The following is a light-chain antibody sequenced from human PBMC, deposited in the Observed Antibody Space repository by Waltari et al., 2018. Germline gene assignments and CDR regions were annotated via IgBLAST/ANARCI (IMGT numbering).Light chain of an antibody. CDR2: EDT. V-gene: IGLV3-10*01. Sequence: SYELTQPPSVSVSPGQTARIPCPGHDLPRKYAYWFQQKSGQAPRLVIFEDTKRPSGIPERFSGSSSGTVATLTITGAQVDDEADYYCYSSDSTGLRVFGGGTTVVVL. CDR1: DLPRKY. J-gene: IGLJ1*01. CDR3: YSSDSTGLRV.